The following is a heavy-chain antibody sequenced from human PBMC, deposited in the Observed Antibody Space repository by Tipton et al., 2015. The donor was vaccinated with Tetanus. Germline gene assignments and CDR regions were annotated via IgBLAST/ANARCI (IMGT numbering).Heavy chain of an antibody. V-gene: IGHV4-61*01. Sequence: TLSLTCAVSGGSVSSGSYYWSWVRQPPGKGLEYIGYILYKGGTNYNPSLKSRVIISADASKNQFSLRLRSVTTADTAVYYCARRMMTFGGVRAPNLYAFDIWGQGTMVTASS. J-gene: IGHJ3*02. D-gene: IGHD3-16*01. CDR1: GGSVSSGSYY. CDR2: ILYKGGT. CDR3: ARRMMTFGGVRAPNLYAFDI.